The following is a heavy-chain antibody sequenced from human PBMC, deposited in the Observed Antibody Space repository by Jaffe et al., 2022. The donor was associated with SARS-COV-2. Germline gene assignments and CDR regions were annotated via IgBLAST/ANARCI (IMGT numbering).Heavy chain of an antibody. CDR3: ASSSWYANWFDP. V-gene: IGHV3-48*02. J-gene: IGHJ5*02. CDR1: GFTFSSYS. D-gene: IGHD6-13*01. CDR2: ISRSSSTI. Sequence: EVQLVESGGGLVQPGGSLRLSCAASGFTFSSYSMNWVRQAPGKGLEWISYISRSSSTISYADSVKGRFTISRDNAKNSLYLQMNSLRDEDTAVYYCASSSWYANWFDPWGQGTLVTVSS.